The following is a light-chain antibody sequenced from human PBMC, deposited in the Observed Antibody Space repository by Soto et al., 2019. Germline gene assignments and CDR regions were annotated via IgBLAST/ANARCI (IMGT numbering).Light chain of an antibody. Sequence: EIVLTQSPATLSLSPGERATLSCRASQSVSSYLAWYQQKPGQAPRLLSYDASNRVTGIPARFSGSGSGTDFTLTISSLEPEDFSVYYCPQRSKWRALTFGGGTKVAIK. J-gene: IGKJ4*01. CDR2: DAS. CDR3: PQRSKWRALT. V-gene: IGKV3-11*01. CDR1: QSVSSY.